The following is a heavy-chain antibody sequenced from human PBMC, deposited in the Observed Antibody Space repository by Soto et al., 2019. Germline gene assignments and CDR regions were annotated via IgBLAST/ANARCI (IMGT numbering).Heavy chain of an antibody. D-gene: IGHD3-3*01. CDR1: GFAFSSYA. CDR3: AKDRRFVDPFDC. J-gene: IGHJ4*02. V-gene: IGHV3-23*01. Sequence: EVQLLESGGGWVQPGASVGLSSAASGFAFSSYALSWVRRAPGKGLECVSSISGSTSGTYYADAVKCRFTISSDNSNNTLYLQLNSLRAEDTAVYSCAKDRRFVDPFDCWGQGALVTV. CDR2: ISGSTSGT.